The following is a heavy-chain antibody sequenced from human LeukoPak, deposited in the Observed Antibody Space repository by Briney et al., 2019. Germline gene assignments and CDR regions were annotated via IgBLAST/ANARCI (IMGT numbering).Heavy chain of an antibody. Sequence: GGSLRPSCAASGFTFSSYRLSWVRQAPGKVLEWVSTLSDSGDETYYADSVKGRFTISRDNSKNTLYLQMNSMRAEDTAIYYCTSFAPYEAFDIWGQGIMVTVSS. V-gene: IGHV3-23*01. CDR1: GFTFSSYR. CDR3: TSFAPYEAFDI. J-gene: IGHJ3*02. CDR2: LSDSGDET.